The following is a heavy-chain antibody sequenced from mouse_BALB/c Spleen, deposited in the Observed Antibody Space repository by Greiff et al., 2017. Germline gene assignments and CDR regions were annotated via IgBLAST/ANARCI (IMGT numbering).Heavy chain of an antibody. CDR1: GFSLTSYG. CDR2: IWSGGST. V-gene: IGHV2-2*02. CDR3: ASYDYDDDYYAMDD. D-gene: IGHD2-4*01. J-gene: IGHJ4*01. Sequence: VQLQQSGPGLVQPSQSLSITCTVSGFSLTSYGVHWVRQSPGKGLEWLGVIWSGGSTDYNAAFISRLSISKDNSKSQVFFKMNSLQANDTAIYYCASYDYDDDYYAMDDWGEGTSVTVSS.